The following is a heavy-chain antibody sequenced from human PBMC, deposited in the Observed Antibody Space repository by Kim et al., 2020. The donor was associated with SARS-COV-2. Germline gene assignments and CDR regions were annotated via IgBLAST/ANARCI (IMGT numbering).Heavy chain of an antibody. D-gene: IGHD6-13*01. CDR1: GYTFTGYY. CDR2: INPNSGGT. Sequence: ASVKVSCKASGYTFTGYYMHWVRQAPGQGLEWMGWINPNSGGTNYAQKFQGRVTMTRDTSISTAYMELSRLRSDDTAVYYCARVPAAGTGDFQHWGQGTLVTVSS. CDR3: ARVPAAGTGDFQH. V-gene: IGHV1-2*02. J-gene: IGHJ1*01.